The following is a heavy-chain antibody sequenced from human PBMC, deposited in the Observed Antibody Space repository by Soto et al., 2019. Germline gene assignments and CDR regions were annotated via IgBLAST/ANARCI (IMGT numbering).Heavy chain of an antibody. V-gene: IGHV4-31*03. CDR3: ARSDYCSSTSCYGGNWFDP. Sequence: QVQLQESGPGLVKPSQTLSLTCTVSGGSFSSGGYYWSWIRQHPGKGLEWIGYIYYSGSTYYNPSLNSRVTISVDTSSNQSSLKLSSVTAEDTAVYYCARSDYCSSTSCYGGNWFDPWGQGTLVTVSS. J-gene: IGHJ5*02. D-gene: IGHD2-2*01. CDR2: IYYSGST. CDR1: GGSFSSGGYY.